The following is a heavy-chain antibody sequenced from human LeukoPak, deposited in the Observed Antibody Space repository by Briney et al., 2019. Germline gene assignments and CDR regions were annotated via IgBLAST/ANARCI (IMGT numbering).Heavy chain of an antibody. J-gene: IGHJ6*03. V-gene: IGHV4-61*01. CDR3: ARGVYCSSTSCYGYYYYMDV. Sequence: SETLSLTCAVSGGSISSSNWWSWIRQPSGKGLEWIGYIYYSGSTNYNPSLKSRVTISVDTSKNQFSLKLSSVTAADTAVYYCARGVYCSSTSCYGYYYYMDVWGKGTTVTVSS. CDR2: IYYSGST. CDR1: GGSISSSNW. D-gene: IGHD2-2*01.